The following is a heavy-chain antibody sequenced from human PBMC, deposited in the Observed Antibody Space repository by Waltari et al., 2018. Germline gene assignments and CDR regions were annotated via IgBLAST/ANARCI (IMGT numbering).Heavy chain of an antibody. J-gene: IGHJ3*02. D-gene: IGHD3-10*01. V-gene: IGHV4-59*01. Sequence: QVQLQESGPGLVKPSETLSLTCTVSGGSISSYYWSWIRQPPGKGLEWIGYIYYSGSTNYHPSLKSRVTISVDTSKNQFSLKLSSVTAADTAVYYCAREKRGELWDGKGAFDIWGQGTMVTVSS. CDR3: AREKRGELWDGKGAFDI. CDR2: IYYSGST. CDR1: GGSISSYY.